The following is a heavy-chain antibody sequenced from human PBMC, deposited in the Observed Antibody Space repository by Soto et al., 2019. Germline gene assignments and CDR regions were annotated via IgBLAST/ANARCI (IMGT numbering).Heavy chain of an antibody. V-gene: IGHV1-18*01. D-gene: IGHD6-13*01. Sequence: QVQLVQSGAEVKKPGASVKVSCKASGYTFTSYGISWVRQAPGQGLEWMGWISAYNGNTNYAQKLQGRVTMTTDTATSKAHMELRSLRSDDTAVYYCARDSSSSWTSYYYYGMDVWGQGTTVTVSS. CDR1: GYTFTSYG. CDR3: ARDSSSSWTSYYYYGMDV. CDR2: ISAYNGNT. J-gene: IGHJ6*02.